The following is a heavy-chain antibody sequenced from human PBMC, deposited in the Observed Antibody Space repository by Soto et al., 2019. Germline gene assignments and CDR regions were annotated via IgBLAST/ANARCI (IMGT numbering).Heavy chain of an antibody. Sequence: SETLSLTCAVYGGTFSGYYWSWIRQPPGKGLEWIGEINHSGSTNYNPSLKSRVTISVDTSKNQFSLKLSSVTAADTAVYYCARGEYCSSTSCRLTYYYYYSMDVWGKETTVTVSS. J-gene: IGHJ6*03. CDR1: GGTFSGYY. CDR2: INHSGST. D-gene: IGHD2-2*01. CDR3: ARGEYCSSTSCRLTYYYYYSMDV. V-gene: IGHV4-34*01.